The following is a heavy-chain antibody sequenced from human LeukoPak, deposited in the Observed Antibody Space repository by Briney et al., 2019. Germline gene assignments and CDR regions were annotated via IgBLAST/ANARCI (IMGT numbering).Heavy chain of an antibody. J-gene: IGHJ4*02. Sequence: GGSLRLSCAASGFTFSSYWMHWVRQAPGKGLEWVSSISSSSSYIYYADSVKGRFTISRDNAKNSLYLQMNSLRAVDTAVYFCARGEEKATITALDSWGQGTLVTVSS. D-gene: IGHD5-24*01. V-gene: IGHV3-21*01. CDR1: GFTFSSYW. CDR3: ARGEEKATITALDS. CDR2: ISSSSSYI.